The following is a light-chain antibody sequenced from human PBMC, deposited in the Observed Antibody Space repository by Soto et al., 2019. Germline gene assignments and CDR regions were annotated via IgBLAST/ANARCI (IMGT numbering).Light chain of an antibody. J-gene: IGLJ1*01. Sequence: QSALTQPASVSGSPGQSITISCTGTSSDVGGYNYVSLYQHHPGKAPKLMIFDVSNRPSGVSNRFSGSKSGNMASLTISGLQPEDEADSYRSSYTTSNTRKLVFGTRTKDNVL. CDR1: SSDVGGYNY. CDR3: SSYTTSNTRKLV. V-gene: IGLV2-14*03. CDR2: DVS.